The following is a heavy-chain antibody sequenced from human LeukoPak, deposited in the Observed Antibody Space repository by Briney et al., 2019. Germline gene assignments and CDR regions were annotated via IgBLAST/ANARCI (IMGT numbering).Heavy chain of an antibody. V-gene: IGHV3-30-3*01. D-gene: IGHD3-3*01. CDR2: ISYDGSNK. CDR1: GFTFSSYA. CDR3: ARDEVLRFLEWSYYFDY. J-gene: IGHJ4*02. Sequence: GGSLRLSCAASGFTFSSYAMHWVRQAPGKGLEWVAVISYDGSNKYYADSVKGRFTISRDNSKNTLYLQMNSLRAEDTAVYYCARDEVLRFLEWSYYFDYWGQGTLVTVSS.